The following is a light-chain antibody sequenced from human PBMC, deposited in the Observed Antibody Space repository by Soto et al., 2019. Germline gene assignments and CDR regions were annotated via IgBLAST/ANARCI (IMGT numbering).Light chain of an antibody. CDR1: QNIGSW. CDR2: KAT. J-gene: IGKJ2*01. CDR3: QQYNDFQYS. V-gene: IGKV1-5*03. Sequence: DIQMTQSPSTLSASVGDGVTITCRASQNIGSWLAWYQQKPGEAPKLLISKATNLQSGVPSRFSGSGSGTDFSLTTSSLQTVDSATYFCQQYNDFQYSFCPGTKLDI.